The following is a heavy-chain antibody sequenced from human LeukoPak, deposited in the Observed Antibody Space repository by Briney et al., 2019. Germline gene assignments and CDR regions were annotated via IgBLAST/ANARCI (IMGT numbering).Heavy chain of an antibody. Sequence: GGSLRLSCAASGFTFSSYEMNWVRQAPGKGLEWVSYISSSSSTIYYADSVKGRFTISRDNAKNSLYLQMNSLRAEDTAVYYCAKVRWDNSGWYYLDYWGQGTLVTVSS. CDR1: GFTFSSYE. CDR2: ISSSSSTI. D-gene: IGHD6-19*01. CDR3: AKVRWDNSGWYYLDY. V-gene: IGHV3-48*01. J-gene: IGHJ4*02.